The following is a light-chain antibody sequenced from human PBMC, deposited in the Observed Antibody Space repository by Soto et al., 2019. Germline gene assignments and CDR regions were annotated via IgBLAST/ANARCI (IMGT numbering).Light chain of an antibody. V-gene: IGKV1-5*01. CDR2: AAS. CDR3: QQYYSYPQLT. CDR1: RNIERW. Sequence: DTRMTQSPSTLSASVGDTVTITCRASRNIERWLAWYQQKPGKAPKLLIYAASTLQSGVPSRFSGSGSGTDFTLTISCLQSEDFATYYCQQYYSYPQLTFGGGTKVDIK. J-gene: IGKJ4*01.